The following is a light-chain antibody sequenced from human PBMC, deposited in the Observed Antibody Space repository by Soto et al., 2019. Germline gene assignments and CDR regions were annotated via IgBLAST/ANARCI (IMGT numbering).Light chain of an antibody. Sequence: EIVLTQSPGTLSLSPGERATLSCRASQSVSSSYLAWYQQKPGQAPRLLIYGASSRATGIPDRFSGSGSGTDFTLTISILEPEDFAVDYCQQYGSSPYTFGQGTKLEIK. CDR3: QQYGSSPYT. J-gene: IGKJ2*01. V-gene: IGKV3-20*01. CDR1: QSVSSSY. CDR2: GAS.